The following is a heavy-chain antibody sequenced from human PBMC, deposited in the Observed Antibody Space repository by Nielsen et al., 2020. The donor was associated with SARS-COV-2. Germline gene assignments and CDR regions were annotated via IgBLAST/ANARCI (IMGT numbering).Heavy chain of an antibody. CDR1: GFTFSDYY. D-gene: IGHD3-22*01. Sequence: GGSLRLSCAASGFTFSDYYMSWIRQAPGKGLEWVAVISYDGSNKYYADSVKGRFTISRDNSKNTLYLQMNSLRAEDTAVYYCAREGYYDSSFDPWGQGTLVTVSS. J-gene: IGHJ5*02. V-gene: IGHV3-30*03. CDR2: ISYDGSNK. CDR3: AREGYYDSSFDP.